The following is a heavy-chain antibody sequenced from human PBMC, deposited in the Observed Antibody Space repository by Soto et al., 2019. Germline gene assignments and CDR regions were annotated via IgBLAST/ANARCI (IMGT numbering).Heavy chain of an antibody. CDR1: GFTFSSYS. Sequence: GGSLRLSCAASGFTFSSYSMNWVRQAPGKGLEWVSSISSSSSYIYYADSVKGRFTISRDNAKNSLYLQMNSLRAEDTAVYYCARDNEQLVRPAFDIWGQGTMVTVSS. CDR3: ARDNEQLVRPAFDI. D-gene: IGHD6-6*01. CDR2: ISSSSSYI. V-gene: IGHV3-21*01. J-gene: IGHJ3*02.